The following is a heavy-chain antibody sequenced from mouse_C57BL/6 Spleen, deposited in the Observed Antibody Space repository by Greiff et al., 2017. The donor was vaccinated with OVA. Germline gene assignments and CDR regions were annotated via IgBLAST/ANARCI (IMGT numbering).Heavy chain of an antibody. J-gene: IGHJ1*03. D-gene: IGHD4-1*01. CDR3: ARGGGTGRGYFDV. CDR2: IDPSDSYT. Sequence: QVQLQQPGAELVRPGTSVKLSCKASGYTFTSYWMHWVKQRPGQGLEWIGVIDPSDSYTNYNQKFKGKATLTVDTSSSTAYMQLSNLTSEDSAVYYCARGGGTGRGYFDVWGTGTTVTVSS. V-gene: IGHV1-59*01. CDR1: GYTFTSYW.